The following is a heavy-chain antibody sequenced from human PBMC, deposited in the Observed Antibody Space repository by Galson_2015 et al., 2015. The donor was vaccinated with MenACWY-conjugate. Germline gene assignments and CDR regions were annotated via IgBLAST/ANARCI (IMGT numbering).Heavy chain of an antibody. V-gene: IGHV3-7*03. J-gene: IGHJ6*02. Sequence: SLRLSCAASGFTFRNYWMTWVRQAPGKGLEWMASIKKDGSEKYYVDSVKGRFTISRDNAKNSMYLEMNSLRVEDTAVYSCARGHYGMDVWGQG. CDR2: IKKDGSEK. CDR3: ARGHYGMDV. CDR1: GFTFRNYW.